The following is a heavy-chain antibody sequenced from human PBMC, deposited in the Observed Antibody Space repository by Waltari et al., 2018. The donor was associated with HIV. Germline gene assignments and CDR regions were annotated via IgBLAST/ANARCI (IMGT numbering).Heavy chain of an antibody. D-gene: IGHD4-17*01. CDR3: ARRKGYGDYGGGFYFDY. V-gene: IGHV4-59*01. CDR2: IYYSGTT. CDR1: GGSISSSY. Sequence: QVQLQESGPGLVKPSETLSLTCNVPGGSISSSYWSWIRQPPGKGLEWIGYIYYSGTTNYKPSLKSRVTISLDTSKNQFSLKLSSVTAADTAVYYCARRKGYGDYGGGFYFDYWGQGTLVTVSS. J-gene: IGHJ4*02.